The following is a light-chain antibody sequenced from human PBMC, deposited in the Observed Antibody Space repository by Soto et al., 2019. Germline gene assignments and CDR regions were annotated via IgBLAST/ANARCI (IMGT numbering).Light chain of an antibody. J-gene: IGKJ4*01. V-gene: IGKV1-5*01. Sequence: DIQMTQSPSTLSASVGDRVTITCRASHVISGWLAWYQQKPGKAPKVLIYDAYNLESGVPSRFSGSVSGTEFSLTISSLQPDDFATYYCQQYHSFPLTFGGGTKVEIK. CDR1: HVISGW. CDR3: QQYHSFPLT. CDR2: DAY.